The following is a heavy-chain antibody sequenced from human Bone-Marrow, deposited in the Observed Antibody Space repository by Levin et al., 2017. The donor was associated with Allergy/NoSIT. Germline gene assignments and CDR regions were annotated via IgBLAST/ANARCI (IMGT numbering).Heavy chain of an antibody. CDR1: GASISSFY. J-gene: IGHJ4*02. V-gene: IGHV4-59*01. D-gene: IGHD3-10*01. CDR3: AKDRSTMVRGLPAD. Sequence: KASETLSLTCTVSGASISSFYWSWIRQPPGKGLEWIGYIYYSGSTNYSPSLKSRVSMSADMSRNQVYLTMSSVTAADTAVYYCAKDRSTMVRGLPADWGQGTLVTVSS. CDR2: IYYSGST.